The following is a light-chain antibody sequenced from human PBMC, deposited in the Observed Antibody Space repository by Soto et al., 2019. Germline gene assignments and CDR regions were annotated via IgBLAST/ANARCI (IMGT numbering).Light chain of an antibody. CDR2: GAS. Sequence: EIVLTQSPGTLSLSPGERATLSCRASQSVRSSYLAWYQQRPGQAPRLLIYGASSRATGIPDRVSGSGSGTDFTLTISRLEPEDFAVYYCQQYGTSPWTFGQGTRVE. J-gene: IGKJ1*01. CDR1: QSVRSSY. CDR3: QQYGTSPWT. V-gene: IGKV3-20*01.